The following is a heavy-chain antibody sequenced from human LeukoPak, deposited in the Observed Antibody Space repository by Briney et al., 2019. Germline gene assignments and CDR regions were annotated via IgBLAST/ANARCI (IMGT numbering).Heavy chain of an antibody. J-gene: IGHJ4*02. V-gene: IGHV4-4*07. D-gene: IGHD3-22*01. CDR1: GGSIYNYY. Sequence: SETLSLTCTVSGGSIYNYYWSWIRQPAGKGLEWIGRIYTSGSTDYSPSLKSRVTLSLDTSKNQFSLNLYSVTAADTAVYFCARESKTYDGSGYYHDSWGQGTLVTVSS. CDR2: IYTSGST. CDR3: ARESKTYDGSGYYHDS.